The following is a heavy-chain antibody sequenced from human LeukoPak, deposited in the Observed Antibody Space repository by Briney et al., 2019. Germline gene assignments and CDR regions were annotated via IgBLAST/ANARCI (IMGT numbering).Heavy chain of an antibody. V-gene: IGHV3-15*01. CDR3: IGYSYGYGFDY. CDR2: IKSKTDGGTT. D-gene: IGHD5-18*01. CDR1: GFTFSNAW. Sequence: PGGSLRLSCAASGFTFSNAWMSWVRQAPGKGLEWVGRIKSKTDGGTTDYAAPVKGRLTISRDDSKNTLYLQMNSLKTEDTAVYYCIGYSYGYGFDYWGQGTLVIVSS. J-gene: IGHJ4*02.